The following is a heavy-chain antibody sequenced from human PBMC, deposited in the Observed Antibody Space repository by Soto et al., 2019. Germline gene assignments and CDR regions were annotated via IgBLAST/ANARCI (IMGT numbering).Heavy chain of an antibody. CDR3: AHSRNLITEDAQVGDFDY. CDR2: IYWDDDE. V-gene: IGHV2-5*02. D-gene: IGHD3-10*01. Sequence: QITLKESGPTQVKPTQTLTLTCSFSGFSLNTDGEGVGWVRQPPVEALEWLALIYWDDDERYSPSLKTRLTITKDPSKNQVVLIMTNMDPVDTATYYCAHSRNLITEDAQVGDFDYWGQGTLVTVSS. J-gene: IGHJ4*02. CDR1: GFSLNTDGEG.